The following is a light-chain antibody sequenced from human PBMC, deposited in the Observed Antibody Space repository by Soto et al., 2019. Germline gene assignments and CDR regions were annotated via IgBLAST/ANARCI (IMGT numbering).Light chain of an antibody. J-gene: IGKJ1*01. CDR3: QQYGSSLRT. CDR2: AAS. CDR1: ESISSNF. Sequence: EIVLTQSTGTLSLNPGERATLSCRASESISSNFLAWYQQKPGQAPRLLIYAASSRATGIPDRFSGSGSGTDFTLTISRLEPEDFAVYYCQQYGSSLRTFGQGTKV. V-gene: IGKV3-20*01.